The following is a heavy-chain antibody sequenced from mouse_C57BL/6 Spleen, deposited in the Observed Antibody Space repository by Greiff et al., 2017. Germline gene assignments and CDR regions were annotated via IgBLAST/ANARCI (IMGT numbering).Heavy chain of an antibody. CDR2: IDPSVSYT. Sequence: QVQLQQPGAELVMPGASVKLSCKASGYTFTSYWMHWVQQRPGQGLEWIGEIDPSVSYTNYNQQFKGKSTLTVDKSSSTASMQLSSLTSEDSAVYYCARRRGHYDYDGAWFAYWGQGTLVTVSA. D-gene: IGHD2-4*01. J-gene: IGHJ3*01. CDR1: GYTFTSYW. CDR3: ARRRGHYDYDGAWFAY. V-gene: IGHV1-69*01.